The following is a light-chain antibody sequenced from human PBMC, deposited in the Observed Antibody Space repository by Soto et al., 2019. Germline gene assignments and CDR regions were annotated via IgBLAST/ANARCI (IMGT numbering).Light chain of an antibody. CDR3: SSYSCSSTRRVV. J-gene: IGLJ2*01. CDR1: SSDVGGYNY. V-gene: IGLV2-14*01. CDR2: DVS. Sequence: QSVLTQPASVSGSPGQSITISCTGTSSDVGGYNYVSWYQQHPGKAPKLMIYDVSNRPSGVSNRFSGSKSGNTASLTISGLEAEDEADYYCSSYSCSSTRRVVFGGGTKVTVL.